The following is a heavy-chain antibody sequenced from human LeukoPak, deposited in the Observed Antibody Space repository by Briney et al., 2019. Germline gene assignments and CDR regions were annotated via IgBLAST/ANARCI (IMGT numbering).Heavy chain of an antibody. CDR3: ARGVLGIVGSTNYLDH. V-gene: IGHV1-46*01. CDR1: GYTLTELS. J-gene: IGHJ4*02. Sequence: GASVKVSCKVSGYTLTELSMHWVRQAPGQGLEWMGIINPSGGSTSYAQKFQGRVTMTRDTSTTTVYMELSSLRSEDTAVYYCARGVLGIVGSTNYLDHWGQGTLVTVSS. D-gene: IGHD1-26*01. CDR2: INPSGGST.